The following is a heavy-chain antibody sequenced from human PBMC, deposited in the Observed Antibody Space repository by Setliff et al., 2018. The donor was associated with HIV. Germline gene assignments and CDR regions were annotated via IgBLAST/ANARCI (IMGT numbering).Heavy chain of an antibody. CDR3: ARDEYAFDF. CDR1: GYTFTSYG. Sequence: ASVKVSCKASGYTFTSYGISWVRQAPGQGLEWMGWISAYNGNTNYAQKFQGRVTMSRDTSASRAYMELSSLRSEDTAVYYCARDEYAFDFWGQGTLVTVSS. V-gene: IGHV1-18*01. CDR2: ISAYNGNT. J-gene: IGHJ4*02. D-gene: IGHD2-2*01.